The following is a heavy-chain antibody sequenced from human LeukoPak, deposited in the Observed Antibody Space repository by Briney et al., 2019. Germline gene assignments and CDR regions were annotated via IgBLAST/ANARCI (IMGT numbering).Heavy chain of an antibody. J-gene: IGHJ2*01. Sequence: SETLSLTCTVSGGSISSYYWGWIRQPAGKGLEWIGRIYTSGSTNYNPSLKSRVTMSVDTSKNQFSLKLSSVTAADTAVYYCARSYYYDSSGYFQTKYWYFDLWGRGTLVTVSS. D-gene: IGHD3-22*01. V-gene: IGHV4-4*07. CDR2: IYTSGST. CDR3: ARSYYYDSSGYFQTKYWYFDL. CDR1: GGSISSYY.